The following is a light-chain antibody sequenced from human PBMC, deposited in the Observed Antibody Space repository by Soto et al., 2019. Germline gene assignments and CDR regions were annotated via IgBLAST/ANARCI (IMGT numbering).Light chain of an antibody. CDR2: ATS. Sequence: DIPMTQSPSSLSASVGDRVTITCRASQNINTYLYWYQQRPGKAPNRLIYATSTLQSGVPSRFSGIGTGTDFTLTISSLQPEDFATYYCQQTYRTSSAYTFGQGTKVEIK. J-gene: IGKJ2*01. V-gene: IGKV1-39*01. CDR1: QNINTY. CDR3: QQTYRTSSAYT.